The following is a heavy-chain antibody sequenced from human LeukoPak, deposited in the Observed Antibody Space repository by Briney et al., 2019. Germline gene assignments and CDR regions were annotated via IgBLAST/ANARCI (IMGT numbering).Heavy chain of an antibody. CDR3: ARDGIQLWWDY. J-gene: IGHJ4*02. Sequence: GGSLRLSCAASVFTFSSYSMNWVRQAPGRGLEWVSSISSSSSYIYYADSVKGRFTISRDNAKNSLYLQMNSLRAEDTAVYYCARDGIQLWWDYWGQGTLITVSS. D-gene: IGHD5-18*01. CDR2: ISSSSSYI. CDR1: VFTFSSYS. V-gene: IGHV3-21*01.